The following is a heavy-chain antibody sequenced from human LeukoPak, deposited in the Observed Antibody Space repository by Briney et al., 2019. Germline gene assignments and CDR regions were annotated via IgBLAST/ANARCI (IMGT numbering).Heavy chain of an antibody. Sequence: GASVKVSCKASGYTVSNYDINWVRRATGQGLEWMGWMNPSSGNTGYAQKFQGRVTMTWSTSMTTAYMELSSLRSEDTAMYYCTRAWSGGSDAFDIWGQGTMVTVSS. V-gene: IGHV1-8*01. CDR1: GYTVSNYD. CDR2: MNPSSGNT. D-gene: IGHD3-3*01. CDR3: TRAWSGGSDAFDI. J-gene: IGHJ3*02.